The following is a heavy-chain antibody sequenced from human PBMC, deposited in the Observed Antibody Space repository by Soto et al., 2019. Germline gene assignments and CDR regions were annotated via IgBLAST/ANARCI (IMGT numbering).Heavy chain of an antibody. D-gene: IGHD3-22*01. CDR3: ASSLYYYDSSGYYLEWFDP. V-gene: IGHV4-30-4*01. Sequence: SETLSLTCTVSGGSISSGDYYWSWIRQPPGKGPEWIGYIYYSGSTYYNPSLKSRVTISVDTSKNQFSLKLSSVTAADTAVYYCASSLYYYDSSGYYLEWFDPWGQGTLVTVSS. J-gene: IGHJ5*02. CDR1: GGSISSGDYY. CDR2: IYYSGST.